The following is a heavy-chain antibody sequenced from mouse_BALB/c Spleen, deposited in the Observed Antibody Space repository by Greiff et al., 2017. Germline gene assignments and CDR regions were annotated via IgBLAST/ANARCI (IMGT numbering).Heavy chain of an antibody. CDR3: AWDKLIAY. Sequence: EVMLVESGGGLVQPGGSLKLSCAASGFTFSSYTMSWVRQTQEKRLEWVAYISNGGGSTYYQDTVKGRFTISRDNAKNTLYLQMSSLKSEDTAMYYCAWDKLIAYWGQGTLVTVSA. J-gene: IGHJ3*01. CDR1: GFTFSSYT. V-gene: IGHV5-12-2*01. D-gene: IGHD1-3*01. CDR2: ISNGGGST.